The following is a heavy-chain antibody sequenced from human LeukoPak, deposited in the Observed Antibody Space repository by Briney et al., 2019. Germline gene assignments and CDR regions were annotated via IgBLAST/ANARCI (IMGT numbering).Heavy chain of an antibody. J-gene: IGHJ4*02. V-gene: IGHV3-73*01. CDR1: GFTFSGSA. CDR3: TTDKEWELLWGYFDY. D-gene: IGHD1-26*01. Sequence: GGSLRLSCAASGFTFSGSAMHWVRQASGKGLEWVGRIRSKANSYATAYAASVKGRFTISRDDSKNTLYLQMNSLKTEDTAVYYCTTDKEWELLWGYFDYWGQGTLVTVSS. CDR2: IRSKANSYAT.